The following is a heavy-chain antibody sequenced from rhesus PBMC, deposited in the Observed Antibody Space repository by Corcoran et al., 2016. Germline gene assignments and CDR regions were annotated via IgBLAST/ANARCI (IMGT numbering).Heavy chain of an antibody. CDR3: ARHTPGGGGRTVRFDV. D-gene: IGHD1-14*01. Sequence: QVQLQESCPGLVKPSETLSLTCAVFGDSISGDKWWSWIRQPPGKGLEWIGYNNGNTDSTHYNPSRRSRVTLSTDTSKGQFSLMPSSLSAADTAVYFCARHTPGGGGRTVRFDVWGPGILVTVSS. J-gene: IGHJ5-1*01. CDR1: GDSISGDKW. CDR2: NNGNTDST. V-gene: IGHV4-65*01.